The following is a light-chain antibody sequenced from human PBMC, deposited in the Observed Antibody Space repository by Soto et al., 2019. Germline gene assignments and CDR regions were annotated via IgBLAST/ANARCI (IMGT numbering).Light chain of an antibody. Sequence: EIVLTQSPGTLSLSPGERATLSCRASQSLSRTYLAWYQQNPGQAPRLLIYGSSSRATSIPDRFGSSGSGTDFTLTISRLEPEDFAMYFCQQHGSSPRTFGQGTKVEIK. CDR1: QSLSRTY. V-gene: IGKV3-20*01. J-gene: IGKJ1*01. CDR2: GSS. CDR3: QQHGSSPRT.